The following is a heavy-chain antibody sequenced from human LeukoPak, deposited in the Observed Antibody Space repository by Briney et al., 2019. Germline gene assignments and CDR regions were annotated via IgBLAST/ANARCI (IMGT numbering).Heavy chain of an antibody. CDR3: ARGAGTMVYYIDV. CDR2: ISNDGTNK. CDR1: GFTFSPFP. V-gene: IGHV3-30*01. J-gene: IGHJ6*03. D-gene: IGHD1-7*01. Sequence: SGGSLRLSCAASGFTFSPFPMHWVRQAPGKGLQWVAVISNDGTNKYYADSVKGRFTISRDNSRNTLFLQMNSLTTEDTAFYYCARGAGTMVYYIDVWGNGTTVTVSS.